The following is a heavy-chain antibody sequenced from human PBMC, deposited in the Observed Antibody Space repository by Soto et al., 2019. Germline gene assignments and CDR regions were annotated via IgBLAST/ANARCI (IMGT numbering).Heavy chain of an antibody. J-gene: IGHJ4*02. D-gene: IGHD2-21*01. CDR2: IKSKTDGGTT. Sequence: GGSLRLSCAASGFTFSNAWMSWVRQAPGKGLEWVGRIKSKTDGGTTDYAAPVKGRFTISRDDSKNTLYLQMNSLKTEDTAVYSCTTEPPVIVPPAYWGRGTLVTVSS. V-gene: IGHV3-15*01. CDR3: TTEPPVIVPPAY. CDR1: GFTFSNAW.